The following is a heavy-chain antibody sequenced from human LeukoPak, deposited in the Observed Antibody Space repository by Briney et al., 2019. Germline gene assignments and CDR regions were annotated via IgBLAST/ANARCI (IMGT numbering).Heavy chain of an antibody. J-gene: IGHJ3*02. Sequence: GGSLRLSCAASGFTFSSYAMHWVRQAPGKGLEYVSAISSNGGSTYYANSVKGRFTISRDNAKNSLYLQMNSLRAEDTAVYYCAREDGYNQRGDAFDIWGQGTMVTVSS. CDR3: AREDGYNQRGDAFDI. D-gene: IGHD5-24*01. CDR2: ISSNGGST. V-gene: IGHV3-64*01. CDR1: GFTFSSYA.